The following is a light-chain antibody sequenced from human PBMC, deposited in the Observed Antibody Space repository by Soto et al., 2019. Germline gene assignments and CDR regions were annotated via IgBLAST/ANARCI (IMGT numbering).Light chain of an antibody. CDR1: SSNIGAGYD. V-gene: IGLV1-40*01. CDR2: GNS. Sequence: QAVLTQPPSMSGAPGQRVTISCTGSSSNIGAGYDVHWYQQLPGTAPKLLIYGNSNRPSGVPDRFSGSKSGTSASLAITGLQAEDEADYYCQSYDSSLNGGVFGGGTKVTVL. CDR3: QSYDSSLNGGV. J-gene: IGLJ3*02.